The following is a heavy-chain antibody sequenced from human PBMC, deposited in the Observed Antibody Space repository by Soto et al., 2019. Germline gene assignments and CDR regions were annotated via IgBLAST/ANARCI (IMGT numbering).Heavy chain of an antibody. J-gene: IGHJ4*02. V-gene: IGHV2-5*02. CDR1: GFSLSTSGVG. CDR2: IYWDDDK. Sequence: QITLKESGPTLVKPTQTLTLTCTFSGFSLSTSGVGVGWIRQPPGKALEWLALIYWDDDKRYSPSLKSRLTITKDTSKNQVVLTMTNMDPVDTATYYCAHQNANIVVVPAAPFDYWGQGTLVTVSS. D-gene: IGHD2-2*01. CDR3: AHQNANIVVVPAAPFDY.